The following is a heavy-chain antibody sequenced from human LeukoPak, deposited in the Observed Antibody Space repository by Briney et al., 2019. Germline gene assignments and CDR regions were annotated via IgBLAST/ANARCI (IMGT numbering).Heavy chain of an antibody. V-gene: IGHV3-30*18. CDR1: GFTFINYG. Sequence: PGGSLRLSCAASGFTFINYGMHWVRQAPGKGLEWVAVISHDGSDECYADSVKGRFTISRDNSKNTLYLQMNSLRAEDTAVYYCAKSAPAYCSDGSCYDYWGQGTLVTVSP. CDR2: ISHDGSDE. J-gene: IGHJ4*02. CDR3: AKSAPAYCSDGSCYDY. D-gene: IGHD2-15*01.